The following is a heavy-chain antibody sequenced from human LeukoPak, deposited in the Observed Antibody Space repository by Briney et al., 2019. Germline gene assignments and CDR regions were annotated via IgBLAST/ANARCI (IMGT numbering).Heavy chain of an antibody. J-gene: IGHJ5*02. CDR3: ARVLGYCSSTSCFNWFDP. D-gene: IGHD2-2*01. Sequence: ASVKVSCKASGYTFTSYDINWVRQATGQGLEWMGWMNPNSGNTGYAQKFQGRVTMTRNTSISTAYMELSSLRSEDTAVYYCARVLGYCSSTSCFNWFDPGARDPWSPSPQ. CDR2: MNPNSGNT. CDR1: GYTFTSYD. V-gene: IGHV1-8*01.